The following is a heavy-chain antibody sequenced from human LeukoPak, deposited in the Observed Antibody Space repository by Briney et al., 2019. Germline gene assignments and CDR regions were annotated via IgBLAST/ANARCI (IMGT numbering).Heavy chain of an antibody. D-gene: IGHD6-25*01. V-gene: IGHV3-30*18. CDR3: AKARRLNYFDY. CDR1: GFTFSSYG. J-gene: IGHJ4*02. Sequence: GGSLRLSCAASGFTFSSYGMHWVRQAPGKGLEWVAVISYDGGNKYYADSVKGRFTISRDNSKNTLYLQMNSLRAEDTAVYYCAKARRLNYFDYWGQGTLVTVSS. CDR2: ISYDGGNK.